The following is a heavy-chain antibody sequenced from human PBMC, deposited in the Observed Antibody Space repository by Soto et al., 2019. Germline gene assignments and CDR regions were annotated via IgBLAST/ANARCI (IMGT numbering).Heavy chain of an antibody. J-gene: IGHJ4*02. CDR3: ARGRVVVTAIEFDY. CDR1: GFTFSSYG. Sequence: QVQLVESGGGVVQPGRSLRLSCAASGFTFSSYGMHWVRQAPGKGLEWVAVISYDGSNKYYADSVKGRFTISRDNSKNTLYLQMNSLRAEDTAVYYCARGRVVVTAIEFDYWGQGTLVTVSS. V-gene: IGHV3-30*03. D-gene: IGHD2-21*02. CDR2: ISYDGSNK.